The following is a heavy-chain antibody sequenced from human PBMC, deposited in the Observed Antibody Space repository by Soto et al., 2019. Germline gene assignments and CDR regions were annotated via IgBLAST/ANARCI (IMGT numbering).Heavy chain of an antibody. CDR3: ARAFMVRGVPDYYYMDV. CDR1: GFTFSSYS. V-gene: IGHV3-21*01. Sequence: PGGSLRLSCAASGFTFSSYSMNWVRQAPGKGLEWVSSISSSSSYIYYADSVKGRFTISRDNAKNSLYLQMNSLRAEDTAVYYCARAFMVRGVPDYYYMDVWGKGTTVTV. D-gene: IGHD3-10*01. CDR2: ISSSSSYI. J-gene: IGHJ6*03.